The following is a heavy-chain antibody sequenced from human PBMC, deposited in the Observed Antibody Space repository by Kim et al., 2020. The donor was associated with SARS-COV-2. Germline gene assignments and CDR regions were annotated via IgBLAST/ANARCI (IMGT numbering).Heavy chain of an antibody. Sequence: GGSLRLSCEASGFTFTNFPFHWVRQAPGKGLEWVAVISYDGKVRIYADSVKGRFTISRDDSKSTLYLQMNSLRAEDTAVYYCARDFLRGTPDYFDYWGQGTLVTVSS. CDR1: GFTFTNFP. J-gene: IGHJ4*02. CDR3: ARDFLRGTPDYFDY. D-gene: IGHD5-12*01. CDR2: ISYDGKVR. V-gene: IGHV3-30*04.